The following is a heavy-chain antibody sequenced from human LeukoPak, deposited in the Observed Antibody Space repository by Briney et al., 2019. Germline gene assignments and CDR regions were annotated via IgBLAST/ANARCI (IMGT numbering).Heavy chain of an antibody. D-gene: IGHD3-22*01. J-gene: IGHJ4*02. CDR1: GSIFSSYS. CDR3: ARGMYYYDSSGSDY. V-gene: IGHV3-48*01. Sequence: GGSLRLSCAASGSIFSSYSMNWVRQAPGKGLQWISYISSSSSTIYYADSVKGRFTISRDNAKNSLYLQMNSLRAEDTAVYYCARGMYYYDSSGSDYWGQGTLVTVSS. CDR2: ISSSSSTI.